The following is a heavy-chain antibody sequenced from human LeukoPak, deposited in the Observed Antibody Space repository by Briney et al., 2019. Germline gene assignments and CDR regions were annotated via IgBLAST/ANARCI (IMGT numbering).Heavy chain of an antibody. J-gene: IGHJ4*02. V-gene: IGHV3-66*01. CDR3: ARAAKFEFYFDY. D-gene: IGHD3-10*01. CDR2: IYSGGST. CDR1: EFSVGSNY. Sequence: GGSLRLSCAASEFSVGSNYMTWVRQAPGKGLEWVSLIYSGGSTYYADSVKGRFTISRDNAKNSLYLQMNSLRAEDTAVYYCARAAKFEFYFDYWGQGTLVTVSS.